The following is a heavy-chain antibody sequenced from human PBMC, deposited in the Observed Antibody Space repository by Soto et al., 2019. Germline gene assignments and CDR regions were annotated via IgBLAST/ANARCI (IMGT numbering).Heavy chain of an antibody. V-gene: IGHV4-30-4*01. Sequence: SETLSLTCTVSGGSISSGDYYWSWIRQPPGKGLEWIGYIYYSGSTYYNPSLKSRVTISVDTSKNQFSLKLSSVTAADTAVYYCARVRTVAHYYYYYGMDVWGHGTTVTVSS. D-gene: IGHD4-17*01. CDR3: ARVRTVAHYYYYYGMDV. CDR2: IYYSGST. CDR1: GGSISSGDYY. J-gene: IGHJ6*02.